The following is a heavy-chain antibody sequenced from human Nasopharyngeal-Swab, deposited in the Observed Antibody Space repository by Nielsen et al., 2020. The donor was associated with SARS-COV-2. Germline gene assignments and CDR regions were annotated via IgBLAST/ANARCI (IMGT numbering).Heavy chain of an antibody. CDR2: ISSSSSTI. Sequence: WIRQPPGKGLEWVSYISSSSSTIYYADSVKGRFTISRDNAKNSLYPQMNSLRDEDTAVYYCAREELGYCSGGSCLPFDYWGQGTLVTVSS. CDR3: AREELGYCSGGSCLPFDY. J-gene: IGHJ4*02. V-gene: IGHV3-48*02. D-gene: IGHD2-15*01.